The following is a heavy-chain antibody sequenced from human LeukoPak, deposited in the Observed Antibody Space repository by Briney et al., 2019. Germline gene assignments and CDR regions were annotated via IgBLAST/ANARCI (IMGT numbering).Heavy chain of an antibody. D-gene: IGHD6-13*01. V-gene: IGHV3-23*01. CDR2: ISGNGGGT. J-gene: IGHJ4*02. Sequence: GGSLRLSCAASGLTFSSYAMSWVRQAPGKGLEGVSGISGNGGGTYYAASVKGRFTISRDNSKNTLYLQMNSLRVGDTAVYYCAKSFGYSSSWFDNWGQGTLVTVSS. CDR3: AKSFGYSSSWFDN. CDR1: GLTFSSYA.